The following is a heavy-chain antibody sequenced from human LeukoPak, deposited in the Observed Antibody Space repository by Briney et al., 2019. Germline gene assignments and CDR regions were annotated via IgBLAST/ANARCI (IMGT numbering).Heavy chain of an antibody. D-gene: IGHD2-8*01. CDR3: ARHVYAIDAFDI. V-gene: IGHV1-2*02. J-gene: IGHJ3*02. CDR1: GYPFTGYY. CDR2: INPNSGGT. Sequence: GASVKVSCTASGYPFTGYYMHWVRQAPGQGLEWMGWINPNSGGTNYAQKFQGRVTMTRDTSISTGYMELSRLRSDDTAIFYCARHVYAIDAFDIWGQGTVVTVSS.